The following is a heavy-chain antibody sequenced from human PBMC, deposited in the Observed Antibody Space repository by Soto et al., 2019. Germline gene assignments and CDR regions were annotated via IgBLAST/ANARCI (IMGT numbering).Heavy chain of an antibody. V-gene: IGHV3-23*01. Sequence: VGSLRLSFAASGFTFSSYDMSWFRQAPGKGLEWVSAISGSGGSTYYADSVKGRFTISRDNSKNTLYLQMNSLRAEDTAVYYCAKDLDSSSWFYYYYGMDVWGQGTTVTVSS. CDR3: AKDLDSSSWFYYYYGMDV. CDR1: GFTFSSYD. CDR2: ISGSGGST. D-gene: IGHD6-13*01. J-gene: IGHJ6*02.